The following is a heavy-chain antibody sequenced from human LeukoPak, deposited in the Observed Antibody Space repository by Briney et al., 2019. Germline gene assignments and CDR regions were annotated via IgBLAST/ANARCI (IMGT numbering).Heavy chain of an antibody. Sequence: GSSVNVSCKVSGGTSSYHAFSWVRQAPGQGLEWMGGIIPIADTTDYAQNFQGRVTITTDESTTTVYMELSSLRSEDTAVYYCARARFEKSEYYFDYWGQGTLVTVSS. CDR3: ARARFEKSEYYFDY. CDR1: GGTSSYHA. V-gene: IGHV1-69*05. CDR2: IIPIADTT. J-gene: IGHJ4*02.